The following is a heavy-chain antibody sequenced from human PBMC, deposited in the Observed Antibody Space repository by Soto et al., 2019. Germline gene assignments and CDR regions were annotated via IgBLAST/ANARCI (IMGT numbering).Heavy chain of an antibody. CDR1: GGSISSYY. J-gene: IGHJ5*02. CDR2: ISTSGST. CDR3: ARGGGESYRDNWFDP. V-gene: IGHV4-4*07. D-gene: IGHD3-16*01. Sequence: QVQLQESGPGLVKPSETLSLTCTVSGGSISSYYWSWIRQPAGKGLEWIGRISTSGSTNYNPSLRSRVTRYVDTSKNQFSRKLGSVTAADTAVYYGARGGGESYRDNWFDPWGQGTLVTVSS.